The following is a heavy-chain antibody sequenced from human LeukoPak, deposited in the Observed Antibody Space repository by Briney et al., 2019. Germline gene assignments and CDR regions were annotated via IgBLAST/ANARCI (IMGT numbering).Heavy chain of an antibody. D-gene: IGHD5-12*01. CDR3: ARDWGYSGYVGGDDEDAFDI. CDR2: ISGSGGST. V-gene: IGHV3-23*01. Sequence: GGSLRLSCAASGFTFSSYAMSWVRQAPGKGLEWVSAISGSGGSTYYADSVKVRFTISRDNSKNTLYLQMNSLRAEDRAVYYCARDWGYSGYVGGDDEDAFDIWGQGTMVTVSS. J-gene: IGHJ3*02. CDR1: GFTFSSYA.